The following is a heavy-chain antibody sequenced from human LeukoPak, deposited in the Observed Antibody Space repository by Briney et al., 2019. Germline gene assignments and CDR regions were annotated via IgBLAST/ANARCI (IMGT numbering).Heavy chain of an antibody. CDR3: ARARGYSYGYNYYYYYMDV. J-gene: IGHJ6*03. D-gene: IGHD5-18*01. V-gene: IGHV1-18*01. CDR1: GYTFTSYG. CDR2: ISAYNGNT. Sequence: ASVKVSCKASGYTFTSYGISWVRQAPGQGLVWMGWISAYNGNTNYAQKLQGRVTMTTDTSTSTAYMELRSLRSDDTTVYYCARARGYSYGYNYYYYYMDVWGKGTTVTVSS.